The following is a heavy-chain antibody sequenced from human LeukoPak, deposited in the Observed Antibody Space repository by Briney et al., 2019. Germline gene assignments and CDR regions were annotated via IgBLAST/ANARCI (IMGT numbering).Heavy chain of an antibody. Sequence: PGGSLRLSCAASGFTFSSYAMSWVRQAPGKGLEWVSAISGSGGSTYHADSVKGRFTISRDNSKNMLYLQMNSLRAEDTAVYYCAKGKYIRSSRNWFDSWGEGTLVTVCS. J-gene: IGHJ5*01. CDR1: GFTFSSYA. CDR2: ISGSGGST. D-gene: IGHD6-6*01. CDR3: AKGKYIRSSRNWFDS. V-gene: IGHV3-23*01.